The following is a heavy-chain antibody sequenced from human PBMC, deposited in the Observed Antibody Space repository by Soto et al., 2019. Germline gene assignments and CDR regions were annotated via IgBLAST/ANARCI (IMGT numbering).Heavy chain of an antibody. Sequence: QVQLVESGGGVVQPGRSLRLSCAASGFTFSSYAMHWVRQAPGKGLEWVAVISYDGSNKYYADSVKGRFTISRDNSKNTLYLQMNSLRAEDTAVYYCARFIAAAAPGPVDYWGQGTLVTVSS. CDR1: GFTFSSYA. V-gene: IGHV3-30-3*01. CDR2: ISYDGSNK. J-gene: IGHJ4*02. CDR3: ARFIAAAAPGPVDY. D-gene: IGHD6-13*01.